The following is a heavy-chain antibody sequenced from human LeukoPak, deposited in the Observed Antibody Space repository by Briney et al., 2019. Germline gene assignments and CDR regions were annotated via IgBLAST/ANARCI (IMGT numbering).Heavy chain of an antibody. CDR2: IYYSGST. D-gene: IGHD3-16*01. J-gene: IGHJ3*02. CDR3: ARQGGTFDI. CDR1: GGSFSGYY. Sequence: SETPSLTCAVYGGSFSGYYWSWIRQPPGKGLEWIGTIYYSGSTYYNPSLKSRVTISVDTSKNHFSLKLNSVTAADTAVHYCARQGGTFDIWGQGTMVTVSS. V-gene: IGHV4-34*01.